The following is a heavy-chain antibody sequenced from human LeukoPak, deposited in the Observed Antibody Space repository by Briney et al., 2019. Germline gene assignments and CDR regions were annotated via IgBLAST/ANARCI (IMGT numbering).Heavy chain of an antibody. CDR3: ARDVAVPAAVYNWFDP. D-gene: IGHD2-2*01. J-gene: IGHJ5*02. CDR2: IYTSGST. CDR1: GGSISSYY. Sequence: SETLSLTCTVSGGSISSYYWSWIRQPAGKGLEWIGRIYTSGSTNYNPSLKSRVTMSVDTSKNQFSLKLSSVTAADTAVYYCARDVAVPAAVYNWFDPWGQGTLVAVSS. V-gene: IGHV4-4*07.